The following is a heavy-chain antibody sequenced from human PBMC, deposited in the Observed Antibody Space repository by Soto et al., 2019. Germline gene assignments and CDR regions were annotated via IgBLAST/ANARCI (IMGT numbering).Heavy chain of an antibody. CDR2: ISGSGGSI. Sequence: EVQLLESGGGLVQPGGSLRLSCAASGFTFSTYAMNWVRQAPGNGLEWVSAISGSGGSIHYADSVKGRFTISRDNSKNTLYLQMNSLRYEDTAVNHCVKGYWKGDVWGQGTTVTVSS. V-gene: IGHV3-23*01. J-gene: IGHJ6*02. CDR3: VKGYWKGDV. D-gene: IGHD1-1*01. CDR1: GFTFSTYA.